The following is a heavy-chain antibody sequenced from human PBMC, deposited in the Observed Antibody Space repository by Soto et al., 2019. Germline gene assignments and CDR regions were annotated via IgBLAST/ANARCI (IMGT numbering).Heavy chain of an antibody. D-gene: IGHD2-8*01. Sequence: LRLSCAASGFTFRSYGMHWVRQAPGKGLEWVAVISYDGSNKYYADSVKGRVTISMDTSKNQFSLRLSSVTAADTAVYYCARAGIVQVSYAMDVWGQGTTVTVSS. CDR2: ISYDGSNK. CDR1: GFTFRSYG. J-gene: IGHJ6*02. CDR3: ARAGIVQVSYAMDV. V-gene: IGHV3-30*03.